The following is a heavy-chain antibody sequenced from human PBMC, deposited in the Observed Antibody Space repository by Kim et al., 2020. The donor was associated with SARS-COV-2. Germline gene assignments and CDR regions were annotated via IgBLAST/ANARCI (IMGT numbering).Heavy chain of an antibody. CDR2: IYYSGST. Sequence: SETLSLTCTVSGGSISSYYWSWIRQPPGKGLEWIGYIYYSGSTNYNPSLKSRVTISVDTSKNQFSLKLSSVTAADTAVYYCARVHYGGNQDWYFDLWGRGTLVTVSS. J-gene: IGHJ2*01. D-gene: IGHD4-17*01. V-gene: IGHV4-59*01. CDR3: ARVHYGGNQDWYFDL. CDR1: GGSISSYY.